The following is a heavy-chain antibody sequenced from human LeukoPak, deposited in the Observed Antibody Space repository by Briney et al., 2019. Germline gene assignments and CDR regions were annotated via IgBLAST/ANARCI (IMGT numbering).Heavy chain of an antibody. D-gene: IGHD4-17*01. CDR2: FDPEDGET. Sequence: ASVNVSCKVSGYTLTEFSMHWVRQVPGKGREWVGSFDPEDGETIYTQKFQGRVTMTEDTSTDTAYMELSSLRSEDTAVYYCTSTVTMRDWYFDLRGRGTLVTVSS. CDR1: GYTLTEFS. V-gene: IGHV1-24*01. J-gene: IGHJ2*01. CDR3: TSTVTMRDWYFDL.